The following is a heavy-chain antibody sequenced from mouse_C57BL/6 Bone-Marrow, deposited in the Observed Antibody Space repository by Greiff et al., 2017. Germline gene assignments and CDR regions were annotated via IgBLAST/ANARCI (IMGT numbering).Heavy chain of an antibody. V-gene: IGHV1-81*01. CDR2: IYPGSGNT. Sequence: VQVVESGAELARPGASVKLSCKASGYTFTSYGISWVKQRTGQGLEWIGEIYPGSGNTYYNEKFKGKATLTADKSSSTAYMELRSLTSEDSAVYFCARINGVDFDYWGQGTTLTVSS. CDR3: ARINGVDFDY. J-gene: IGHJ2*01. CDR1: GYTFTSYG.